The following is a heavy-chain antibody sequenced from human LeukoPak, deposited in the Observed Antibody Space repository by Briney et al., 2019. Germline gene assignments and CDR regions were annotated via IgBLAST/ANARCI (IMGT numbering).Heavy chain of an antibody. Sequence: SETLSLTCTVSGGSISSSIYYWGWIRQPPGQGLEWIGSIYYSGSTYYNPSLKSRFTISVDTSKNQFSLKLSSVTAADTAVYYCARHVPYDILTGTLDYWGQGTLVTVSS. CDR2: IYYSGST. CDR3: ARHVPYDILTGTLDY. V-gene: IGHV4-39*01. D-gene: IGHD3-9*01. J-gene: IGHJ4*02. CDR1: GGSISSSIYY.